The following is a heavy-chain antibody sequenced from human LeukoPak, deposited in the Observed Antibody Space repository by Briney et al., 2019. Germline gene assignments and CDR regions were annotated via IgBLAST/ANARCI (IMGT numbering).Heavy chain of an antibody. CDR3: ARPSGSYDY. CDR1: GYTFTSYW. V-gene: IGHV5-51*01. CDR2: IFPGDSDT. D-gene: IGHD1-26*01. Sequence: GESLKISCQVSGYTFTSYWIGWVRQMPGQGLEWMGIIFPGDSDTRYSPSFQGQVTISADKSISTAYLQWSSLKTSDTAMYYCARPSGSYDYWGQGTLVTVSS. J-gene: IGHJ4*02.